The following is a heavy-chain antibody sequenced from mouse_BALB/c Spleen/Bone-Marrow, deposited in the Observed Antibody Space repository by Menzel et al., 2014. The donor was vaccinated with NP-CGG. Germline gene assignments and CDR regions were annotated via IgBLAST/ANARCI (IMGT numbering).Heavy chain of an antibody. V-gene: IGHV1-4*02. D-gene: IGHD1-1*01. CDR3: AREDIITAYFDY. CDR1: GYTFTSYT. Sequence: SAAGLARPGASVKMSCKASGYTFTSYTMQWVKQRPGQGLEWIGYIDPSNTYTDYNQKFRDKTTLTADKSSSTAYTQLTSLTSEDSAVYYCAREDIITAYFDYWGQGTTLTVSS. J-gene: IGHJ2*01. CDR2: IDPSNTYT.